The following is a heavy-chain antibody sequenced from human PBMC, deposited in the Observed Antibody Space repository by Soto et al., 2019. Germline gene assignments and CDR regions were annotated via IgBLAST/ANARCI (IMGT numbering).Heavy chain of an antibody. V-gene: IGHV1-3*01. CDR3: ARDGPVSYGMDV. J-gene: IGHJ6*02. CDR2: INAGNGNT. Sequence: GASVKVSWKASGYTLTSYAMHWVRQAPGQRLEWMGWINAGNGNTKYSQKFQGRVTMTRDTSTSTVYMELSSLRSEDTAVYYCARDGPVSYGMDVWGQGTTVTVSS. CDR1: GYTLTSYA.